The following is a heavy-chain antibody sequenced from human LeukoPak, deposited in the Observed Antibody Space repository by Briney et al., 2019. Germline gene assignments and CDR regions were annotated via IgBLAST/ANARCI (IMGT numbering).Heavy chain of an antibody. CDR1: GHIFTNYG. J-gene: IGHJ4*02. CDR3: ARDYCSSSTCQDGLFDY. V-gene: IGHV1-18*01. CDR2: INTFNGNA. D-gene: IGHD2-2*01. Sequence: ASVKVSCKPSGHIFTNYGLSWVRQAPGQGLEWMGWINTFNGNASYAQSFQGRVTMTTDTSTTTAYMELTSLTSDDTAVYYCARDYCSSSTCQDGLFDYWGQGTLVIVSS.